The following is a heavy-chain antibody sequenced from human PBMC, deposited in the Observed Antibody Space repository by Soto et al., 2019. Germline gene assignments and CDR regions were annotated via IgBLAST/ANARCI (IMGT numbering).Heavy chain of an antibody. D-gene: IGHD3-10*01. CDR1: GCSISSSNW. CDR3: AKVGPYDSGSYMFRYNWFGP. Sequence: SETLSLTCAVSGCSISSSNWWSWVRQHPGKGLEWIGEIYHSGSTNYNPSLKSRVTISVDKSNNQFSLKLSSVTAEDTAVYYCAKVGPYDSGSYMFRYNWFGPWGPGTLVTVSS. V-gene: IGHV4-4*02. CDR2: IYHSGST. J-gene: IGHJ5*02.